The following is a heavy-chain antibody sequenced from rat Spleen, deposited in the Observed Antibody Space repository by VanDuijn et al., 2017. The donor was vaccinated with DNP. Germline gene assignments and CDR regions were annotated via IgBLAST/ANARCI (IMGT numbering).Heavy chain of an antibody. CDR1: GFSLTNYH. J-gene: IGHJ2*01. Sequence: QVQLKESGPGLVQPSQTLSLACTVSGFSLTNYHVHWVRQPPGKGLEWMGVIWKNGATRYNSALKSRLSFSKATSKSQVFLKMNSLQTEDTAIYFCTRRTVAAGYFDYWGQGVMVTVSS. V-gene: IGHV2-41*01. CDR3: TRRTVAAGYFDY. CDR2: IWKNGAT. D-gene: IGHD1-3*01.